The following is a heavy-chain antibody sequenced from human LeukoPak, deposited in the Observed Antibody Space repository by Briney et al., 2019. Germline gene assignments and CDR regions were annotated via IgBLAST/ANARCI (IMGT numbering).Heavy chain of an antibody. CDR1: GYTFTSYG. CDR2: IIPIFGTA. CDR3: ARGLYRVGLQVLRS. V-gene: IGHV1-69*13. D-gene: IGHD4-11*01. J-gene: IGHJ4*02. Sequence: SVKVSCKASGYTFTSYGISWVRQAPGQGLEWMGGIIPIFGTANYAQKFQGRVTITADESTSTAYVELSSLRSEDTAVYYCARGLYRVGLQVLRSWGQGTLVTVSS.